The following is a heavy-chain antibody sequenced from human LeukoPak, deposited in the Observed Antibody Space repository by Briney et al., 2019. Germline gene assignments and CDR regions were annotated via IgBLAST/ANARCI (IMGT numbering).Heavy chain of an antibody. V-gene: IGHV3-23*01. D-gene: IGHD2-8*01. J-gene: IGHJ5*02. CDR3: AEDLVLITIAHFEP. CDR2: VSGRGDST. Sequence: GGSLRLSCAASGFTFSDHYMTWIRQAPGKGLEWVSAVSGRGDSTYYADSVKGRFTISRDNSKNTLYLQMNSLRAEDTAVYFCAEDLVLITIAHFEPWGQGTLVTVSS. CDR1: GFTFSDHY.